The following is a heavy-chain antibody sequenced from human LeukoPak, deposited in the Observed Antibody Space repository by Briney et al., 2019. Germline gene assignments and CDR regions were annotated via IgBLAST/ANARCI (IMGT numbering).Heavy chain of an antibody. CDR2: IYPGDSNT. J-gene: IGHJ4*02. V-gene: IGHV5-51*01. D-gene: IGHD2-15*01. CDR3: ARAAVLDY. Sequence: HGRYVMVSCKACRYTYTCYWIGGMRQMPGKGLEWMGSIYPGDSNTRYSPSCQRQETISPDKSINTAYLQWSSIKASDTAIYYCARAAVLDYWAQGTVVTVSS. CDR1: RYTYTCYW.